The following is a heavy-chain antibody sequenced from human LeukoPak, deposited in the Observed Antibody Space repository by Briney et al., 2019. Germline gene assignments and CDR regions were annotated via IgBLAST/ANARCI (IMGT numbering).Heavy chain of an antibody. D-gene: IGHD2-15*01. J-gene: IGHJ4*02. V-gene: IGHV3-23*01. Sequence: GGSLRLSCAASGFTFSNYAMSRVRQAPGKGLEWVSAISGSGGTTYYADSVKGRFTIFRDNSKNTLYLQMNSLRAEDTAVYYCAKNPLGYCSGGRCYFDYWGQGTLVTVSS. CDR2: ISGSGGTT. CDR1: GFTFSNYA. CDR3: AKNPLGYCSGGRCYFDY.